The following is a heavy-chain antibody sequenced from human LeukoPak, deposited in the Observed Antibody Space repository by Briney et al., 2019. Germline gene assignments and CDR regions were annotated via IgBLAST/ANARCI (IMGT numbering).Heavy chain of an antibody. V-gene: IGHV3-23*01. CDR3: AKVEDSGFPYYFDY. Sequence: GGSLRLSCAASGFTFSSYGMHWVRQAPGKGLEWVAVISGSGGSTYYADSVKGRFTISRDNSKNTLYLQMNSLRAEDTAVYYCAKVEDSGFPYYFDYWGKGTLVTVSS. J-gene: IGHJ4*02. CDR2: ISGSGGST. CDR1: GFTFSSYG. D-gene: IGHD5-12*01.